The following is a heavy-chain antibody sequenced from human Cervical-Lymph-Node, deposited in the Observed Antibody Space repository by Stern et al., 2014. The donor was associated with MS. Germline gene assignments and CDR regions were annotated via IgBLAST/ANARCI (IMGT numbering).Heavy chain of an antibody. CDR3: ARSTGSRFDH. J-gene: IGHJ4*02. CDR1: GFSLSATAMG. V-gene: IGHV2-5*02. Sequence: QINLKESGPTLVKPTQTLTLTCTFSGFSLSATAMGVGWIRQPPGKALEWLGLIYWDDAQPSSPYLKKMITITNDTSKNPVVFTMTNMDPVDTATYYCARSTGSRFDHWGQGTLVTVSS. D-gene: IGHD1-26*01. CDR2: IYWDDAQ.